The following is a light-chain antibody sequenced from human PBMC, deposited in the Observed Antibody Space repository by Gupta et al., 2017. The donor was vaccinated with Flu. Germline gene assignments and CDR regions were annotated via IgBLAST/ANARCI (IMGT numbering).Light chain of an antibody. CDR2: GNN. J-gene: IGLJ2*01. CDR3: QSYDGSLNPQGI. Sequence: QSVLTQPSSVSGAPGQRITISCAGTSSNIGAGYDVHWYQQLPGTAPKLRLHGNNNGPSGVPDRFSGSRSDTSASLAISGLQAEDEAVYYCQSYDGSLNPQGIFGGGTKVTVL. CDR1: SSNIGAGYD. V-gene: IGLV1-40*01.